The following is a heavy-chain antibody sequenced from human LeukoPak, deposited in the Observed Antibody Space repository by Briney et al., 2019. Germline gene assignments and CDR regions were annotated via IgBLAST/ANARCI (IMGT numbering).Heavy chain of an antibody. J-gene: IGHJ5*02. Sequence: PSETLSLTCTVPRGSISIGGYYWSWIRQHPRKCLEWIGFIYYSGSTYYNPSLKTRVTISVDTSKTQFSLKLSSVTAADTAVYYCARTNPSNWFDPWGQGTLVTVSS. CDR2: IYYSGST. CDR1: RGSISIGGYY. CDR3: ARTNPSNWFDP. V-gene: IGHV4-31*03.